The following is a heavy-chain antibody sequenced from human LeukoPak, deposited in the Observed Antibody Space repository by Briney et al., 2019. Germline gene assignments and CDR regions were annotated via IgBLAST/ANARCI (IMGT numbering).Heavy chain of an antibody. CDR3: ARVKSITMIVVVQYYYYMDV. Sequence: SETLSLTCAVYGGSFSGYYWSWIRQPPGKGLEWIGEINHSGSTNYNPSLKSRVTISVDTSKNQFSLKLSSVTAADTAVYYCARVKSITMIVVVQYYYYMDVWGKGTTVTVSS. D-gene: IGHD3-22*01. J-gene: IGHJ6*03. V-gene: IGHV4-34*01. CDR2: INHSGST. CDR1: GGSFSGYY.